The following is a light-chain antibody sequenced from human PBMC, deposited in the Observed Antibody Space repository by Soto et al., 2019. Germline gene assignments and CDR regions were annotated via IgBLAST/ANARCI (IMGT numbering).Light chain of an antibody. CDR2: LNN. V-gene: IGLV1-40*01. Sequence: QPVLTQPPSVSGAPGQRVTISCTGSSSNIGAGYDVHWYQQIPGTAPKLLIYLNNNRPSGVPDRFSGSKSGTSASLAITGLQAEDEADYYCQSNDSSLSAWVFGGGTKLTVL. CDR3: QSNDSSLSAWV. CDR1: SSNIGAGYD. J-gene: IGLJ3*02.